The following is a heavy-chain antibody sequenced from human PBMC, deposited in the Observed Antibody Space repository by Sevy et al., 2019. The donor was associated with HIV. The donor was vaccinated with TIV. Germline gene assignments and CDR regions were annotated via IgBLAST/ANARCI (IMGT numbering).Heavy chain of an antibody. Sequence: GGSLRLSCAASVFTVSSNYMSWVRQAPGKGLEWVSVIYSGGSTYYADSVKGRFTISRDNAKNTLYLQMNSLRAEDTAVYYCARDRNYYDSSGYYRGLGAFDIWGQGTMVTVSS. CDR2: IYSGGST. D-gene: IGHD3-22*01. J-gene: IGHJ3*02. CDR3: ARDRNYYDSSGYYRGLGAFDI. CDR1: VFTVSSNY. V-gene: IGHV3-53*01.